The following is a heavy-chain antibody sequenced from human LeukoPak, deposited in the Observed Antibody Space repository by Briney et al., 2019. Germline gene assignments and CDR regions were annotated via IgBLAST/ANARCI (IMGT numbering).Heavy chain of an antibody. D-gene: IGHD2/OR15-2a*01. CDR1: GYRFTSYW. CDR3: PTSPRGQTFPFDY. V-gene: IGHV5-51*01. J-gene: IGHJ4*02. CDR2: IYPGDSAT. Sequence: GGALEISWKGSGYRFTSYWVGWGRQMPGKGLEGRDIIYPGDSATRYSPSSQPHLPISPHKPISTAYLQSSSLKASDTAMYYCPTSPRGQTFPFDYWGQGTLVTVSS.